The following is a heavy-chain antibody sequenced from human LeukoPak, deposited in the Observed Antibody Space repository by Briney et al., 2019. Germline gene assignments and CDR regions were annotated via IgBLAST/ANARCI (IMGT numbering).Heavy chain of an antibody. CDR2: INDSGST. D-gene: IGHD1-26*01. V-gene: IGHV4-34*01. Sequence: PSETLSLTCAVYGGSFSGYYWSWVRQPPGKGLEWIGEINDSGSTNYNPSLKSRVTISVDTSKNQFSLKLSSVTAADTAVYYCAGVGATPGRSDYWGQGTLVTVSS. CDR1: GGSFSGYY. CDR3: AGVGATPGRSDY. J-gene: IGHJ4*02.